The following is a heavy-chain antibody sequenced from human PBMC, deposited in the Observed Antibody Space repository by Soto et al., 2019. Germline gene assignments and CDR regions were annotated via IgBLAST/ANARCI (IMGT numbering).Heavy chain of an antibody. CDR3: ARGLYGDYDFDY. V-gene: IGHV4-31*03. Sequence: QVQLQESGPGLVKPSQTLSLTCTVSGGSFTSGGYYWTWIRQHPGKGLEWIGYVYYSGNPYYNPSLKSRVAISVDTSKNQFSLKLSSVTAADTAVYYCARGLYGDYDFDYWGQGTLVTVSS. D-gene: IGHD4-17*01. CDR1: GGSFTSGGYY. J-gene: IGHJ4*02. CDR2: VYYSGNP.